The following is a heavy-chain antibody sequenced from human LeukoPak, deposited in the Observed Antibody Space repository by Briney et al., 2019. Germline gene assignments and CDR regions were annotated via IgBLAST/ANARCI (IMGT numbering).Heavy chain of an antibody. V-gene: IGHV1-2*02. D-gene: IGHD3-3*01. CDR3: ARERRDYDFWSGYPLSYYYGMDV. J-gene: IGHJ6*02. CDR2: INPNSGGT. CDR1: GYTFTRYY. Sequence: ASVKVSCKASGYTFTRYYMYWVRQAPGQGLEWMGWINPNSGGTNYAQKFQGRVTMTRDTSISTAYMELSRLRSDDTAVYYCARERRDYDFWSGYPLSYYYGMDVWGQGTTVTVSS.